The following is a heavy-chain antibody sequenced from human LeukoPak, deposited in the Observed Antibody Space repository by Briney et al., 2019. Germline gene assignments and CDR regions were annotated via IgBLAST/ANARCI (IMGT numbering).Heavy chain of an antibody. V-gene: IGHV4-34*01. J-gene: IGHJ6*03. CDR2: INHSGST. Sequence: SETLSLTCAVYGGSFSGYYWSWIRQPPGKGLEWIGEINHSGSTNYNPSLKSRVTISVDTSKNQFSLKLSSVTAADTAVYYCARKRGRGTYYYMDVWGKGTTVTVSS. D-gene: IGHD3-10*01. CDR1: GGSFSGYY. CDR3: ARKRGRGTYYYMDV.